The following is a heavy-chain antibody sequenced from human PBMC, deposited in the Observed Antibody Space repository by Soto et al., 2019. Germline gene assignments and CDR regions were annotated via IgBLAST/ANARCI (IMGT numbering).Heavy chain of an antibody. CDR3: ARDRFASSWPYFDY. D-gene: IGHD6-13*01. CDR1: GFTFSNYA. J-gene: IGHJ4*02. CDR2: ISDDGSNK. V-gene: IGHV3-30-3*01. Sequence: PGGSLRLSCAASGFTFSNYALHWVRQAPGKGLEWVAVISDDGSNKYYADSVKGRFTISRDNSKNTLYLQMNSLRAEDTAVYYCARDRFASSWPYFDYWGQGTPVTVSS.